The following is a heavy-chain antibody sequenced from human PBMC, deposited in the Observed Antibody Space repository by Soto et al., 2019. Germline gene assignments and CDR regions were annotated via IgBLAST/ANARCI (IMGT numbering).Heavy chain of an antibody. V-gene: IGHV1-69*02. J-gene: IGHJ4*02. CDR2: VIPILGMG. D-gene: IGHD5-12*01. CDR1: GGTFGNYP. Sequence: VQLVQSGAEVKQPGSSVKVSCKTSGGTFGNYPINWVRQAPGQGLERMGRVIPILGMGSYAQKFQGRVTITADRSTSTAYMELSSLRSDDTAVYYCATDYRDGYNIPFDYWGQGTLVTVSS. CDR3: ATDYRDGYNIPFDY.